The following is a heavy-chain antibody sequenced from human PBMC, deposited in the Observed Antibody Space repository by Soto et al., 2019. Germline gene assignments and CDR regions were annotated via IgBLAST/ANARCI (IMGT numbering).Heavy chain of an antibody. J-gene: IGHJ4*02. D-gene: IGHD5-12*01. CDR1: GITFNNYD. Sequence: GGSLRLSCAASGITFNNYDMSWVRQAPGKGLEWVSYISGSGFKIYYADSVKGRFTISRDNADNLMYLQMNSLRAEDTAMEYCARGNYFHAVSAYNFHYWGLGA. CDR2: ISGSGFKI. CDR3: ARGNYFHAVSAYNFHY. V-gene: IGHV3-48*01.